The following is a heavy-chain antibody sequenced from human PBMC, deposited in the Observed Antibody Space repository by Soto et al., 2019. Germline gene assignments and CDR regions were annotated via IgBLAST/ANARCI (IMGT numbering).Heavy chain of an antibody. CDR1: GYNFLEYC. V-gene: IGHV5-51*01. J-gene: IGHJ4*02. CDR2: VYPNDSDV. CDR3: GARSFDH. Sequence: GESLKISCKTSGYNFLEYCLDWVRQRPGKGLEWRRSVYPNDSDVKYSPSSQGQVTVSADKSINTAYLHWSSLKPSDSAKYYCGARSFDHWGQGTPVTVSS.